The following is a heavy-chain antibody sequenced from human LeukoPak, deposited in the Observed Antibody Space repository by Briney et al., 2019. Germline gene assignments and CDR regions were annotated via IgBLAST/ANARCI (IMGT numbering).Heavy chain of an antibody. D-gene: IGHD2-2*01. J-gene: IGHJ6*03. CDR2: IIPIFGTA. CDR3: ARSAGGVIVVVTPALSRTRPPHYYYYMDV. CDR1: GGTFTTYA. Sequence: SVKVSCKASGGTFTTYAFSWVRQAPGQGLEWMGGIIPIFGTANSAQKFQGRVTITADESTRSVYMELSSLSSEDTAVYYCARSAGGVIVVVTPALSRTRPPHYYYYMDVWGRGTTVTVSS. V-gene: IGHV1-69*13.